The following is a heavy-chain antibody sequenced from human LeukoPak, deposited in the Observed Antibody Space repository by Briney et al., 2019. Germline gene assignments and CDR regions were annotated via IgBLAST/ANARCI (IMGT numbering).Heavy chain of an antibody. D-gene: IGHD6-19*01. CDR1: GFTFDAYA. J-gene: IGHJ4*02. CDR2: IRWNSAVT. V-gene: IGHV3-9*03. Sequence: SGGSLRLSCAASGFTFDAYAMHWVGQVPGKGLEWVSGIRWNSAVTGYADSVKGRFTISRDNAKNSLYLQMNSLRAEDMAFYYCAKDLYSSGWYYFDTWGQGTVVTVSS. CDR3: AKDLYSSGWYYFDT.